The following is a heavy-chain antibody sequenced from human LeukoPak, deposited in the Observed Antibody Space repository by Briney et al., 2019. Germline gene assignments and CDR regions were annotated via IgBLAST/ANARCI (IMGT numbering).Heavy chain of an antibody. CDR2: IQSDGGNE. CDR1: GFSFSTSG. J-gene: IGHJ4*02. Sequence: GGSLRLSCAASGFSFSTSGMHWIRQAPGKGLEWVAFIQSDGGNEYYADSAKGRFTISRDNSKNTVHLQMNSLRAEDTAMYYCVRDGAHWDLDYWGQGTLVTVSS. D-gene: IGHD7-27*01. CDR3: VRDGAHWDLDY. V-gene: IGHV3-30*02.